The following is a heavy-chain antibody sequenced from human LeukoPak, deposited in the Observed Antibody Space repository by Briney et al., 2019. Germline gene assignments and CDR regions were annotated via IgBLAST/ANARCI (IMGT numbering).Heavy chain of an antibody. D-gene: IGHD3-3*01. CDR3: VRDLDHNDFWSGYWPDAFDT. J-gene: IGHJ3*02. CDR1: GFTFSIYG. CDR2: IWYDGSNE. V-gene: IGHV3-33*01. Sequence: GRSLRLSCAASGFTFSIYGMHWVRQAPGKGLEWVAVIWYDGSNEYYEASVRGRFTISRDNSRNTLYLQMNRLRVEDTAVYYCVRDLDHNDFWSGYWPDAFDTWGQGTKVSVSS.